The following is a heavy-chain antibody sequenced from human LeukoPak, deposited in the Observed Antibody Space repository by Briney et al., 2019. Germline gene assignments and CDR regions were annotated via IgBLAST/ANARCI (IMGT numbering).Heavy chain of an antibody. CDR1: GDSISGYY. CDR2: IYSSGST. V-gene: IGHV4-59*01. Sequence: PSETLSLTCTVSGDSISGYYWSWIRQPPGKGLEWIGFIYSSGSTNYNPSLKSRVTISVDTSKNQFALRVNSVTAADTAVYYCARVLAEMAAVWRGDVFDIWGQGTMVTVSS. D-gene: IGHD5-24*01. CDR3: ARVLAEMAAVWRGDVFDI. J-gene: IGHJ3*02.